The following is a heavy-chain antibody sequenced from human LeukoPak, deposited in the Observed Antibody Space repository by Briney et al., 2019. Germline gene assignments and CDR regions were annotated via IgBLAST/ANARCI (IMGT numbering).Heavy chain of an antibody. V-gene: IGHV3-33*06. CDR3: AKPQSGGYSSSWLSY. CDR1: GFTFSSYG. J-gene: IGHJ4*02. CDR2: IWYDGSNK. D-gene: IGHD6-13*01. Sequence: PGRSLRLSCAASGFTFSSYGMHWVRQAPGKGLEWVAVIWYDGSNKYYADSVKGRFTISRDNSKNTLYLLMNSLRAEDTAVYYCAKPQSGGYSSSWLSYWGQGTLVTVSS.